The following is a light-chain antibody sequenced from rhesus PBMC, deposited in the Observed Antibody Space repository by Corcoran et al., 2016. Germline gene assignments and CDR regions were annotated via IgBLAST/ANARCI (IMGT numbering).Light chain of an antibody. CDR1: QSVGSY. CDR2: GAS. V-gene: IGKV3-24*04. J-gene: IGKJ1*01. CDR3: QQSSNLWT. Sequence: ETVVTQSPATLALSPGERATLSCRASQSVGSYLAWYQQKPGQAPRPLIYGASSRANGIPDRFSGSGSGTDFTLTISSLEHEDVGVYCCQQSSNLWTFGQGTKVEIK.